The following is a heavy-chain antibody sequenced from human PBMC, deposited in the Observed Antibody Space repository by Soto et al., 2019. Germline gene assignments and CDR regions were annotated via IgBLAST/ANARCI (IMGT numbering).Heavy chain of an antibody. CDR1: GGSISSYY. Sequence: PSETLSLTCTVSGGSISSYYWSWIRQPPGKGLEWIGYIYYSGSTNYNPSLKSRVTISVDTSKNQFSLKLSSVTAADTAVYYCARDGGYCSSTSCYGGVFDYWGQGTLVTVSS. V-gene: IGHV4-59*01. D-gene: IGHD2-2*01. CDR2: IYYSGST. J-gene: IGHJ4*02. CDR3: ARDGGYCSSTSCYGGVFDY.